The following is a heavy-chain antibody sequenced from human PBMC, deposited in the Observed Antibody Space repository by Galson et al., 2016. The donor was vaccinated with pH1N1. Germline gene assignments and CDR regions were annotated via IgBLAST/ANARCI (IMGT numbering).Heavy chain of an antibody. D-gene: IGHD2-15*01. Sequence: SLRLSCAASDFTFSSYEMSWVRQAPGKGLEWVAYISSSGSAIYYADSVVGRFTISRENAGNSLFLQMSSLRAEVTAVYYCARDTSGHAPLPYGAFDLWGQGTMVTVSS. CDR2: ISSSGSAI. V-gene: IGHV3-48*03. CDR1: DFTFSSYE. CDR3: ARDTSGHAPLPYGAFDL. J-gene: IGHJ3*01.